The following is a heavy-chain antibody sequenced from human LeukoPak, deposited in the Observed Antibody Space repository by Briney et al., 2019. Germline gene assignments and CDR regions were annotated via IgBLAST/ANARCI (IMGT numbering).Heavy chain of an antibody. CDR3: AKDGDDCIDS. CDR2: VRYDGGNE. CDR1: GFTFSTYA. V-gene: IGHV3-30*02. J-gene: IGHJ4*02. Sequence: SGGSLRLSCAASGFTFSTYAMDWVRQAPGKGLEWVAFVRYDGGNEYYGDSVRGRFTISRDNFRNTLSLYMASLTPEDTAVYYCAKDGDDCIDSWGQGTLVTVSS. D-gene: IGHD3-22*01.